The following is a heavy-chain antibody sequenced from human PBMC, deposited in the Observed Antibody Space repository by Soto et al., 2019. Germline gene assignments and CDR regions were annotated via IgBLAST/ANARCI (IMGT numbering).Heavy chain of an antibody. CDR2: FYYSENT. CDR3: ARLQYYFDY. V-gene: IGHV4-30-2*03. J-gene: IGHJ4*02. Sequence: PSETLSLTCAVSGGSISSGGYSWSWIRQPPGKGLEWIGTFYYSENTYYNPSPKSRVTISVDTSKNQFSLKLSSVTAADTAVYYCARLQYYFDYWGQGTLVTVSS. CDR1: GGSISSGGYS.